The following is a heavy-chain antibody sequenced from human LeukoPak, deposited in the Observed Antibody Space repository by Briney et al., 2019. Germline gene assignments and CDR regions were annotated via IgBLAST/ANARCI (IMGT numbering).Heavy chain of an antibody. CDR2: IYYSGCT. J-gene: IGHJ4*02. CDR1: GGSISSSSYY. D-gene: IGHD1-26*01. Sequence: SETLSVTCTVSGGSISSSSYYRGWIRQPPGKGLEWIGRIYYSGCTYYNPSLKSRVTISVDTSKNQFSLKLSSVTAADTAVYYCARHSDEPRLGSTLFYYWGQGTLVTVSS. CDR3: ARHSDEPRLGSTLFYY. V-gene: IGHV4-39*01.